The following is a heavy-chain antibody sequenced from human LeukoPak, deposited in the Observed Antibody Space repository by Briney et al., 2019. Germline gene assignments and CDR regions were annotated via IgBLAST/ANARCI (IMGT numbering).Heavy chain of an antibody. CDR1: GFTFSSFW. CDR3: ARGVGNFDY. CDR2: IKQDGSEN. Sequence: PGGSLRLSCAASGFTFSSFWMTWVRQAPGKGLEWVANIKQDGSENYYVDSVKGRFTISRDNAKSSLYLQMNSLRAEDTAVYYCARGVGNFDYWGQGTLVTVSS. V-gene: IGHV3-7*01. J-gene: IGHJ4*02. D-gene: IGHD1-26*01.